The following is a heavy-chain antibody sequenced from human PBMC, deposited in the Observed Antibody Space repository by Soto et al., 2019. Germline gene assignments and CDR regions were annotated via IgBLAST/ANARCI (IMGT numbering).Heavy chain of an antibody. D-gene: IGHD4-17*01. Sequence: QLQLQESGPGLVKPSETLSLTCTVSGDSISSNSYYWGWIRQPPGKGLEWIGSIYYTGNTYYNPSLKSRVTMSVDTSKNQFSLKLSSVTAADTAVYYCARLHYGDYFDYWGQGTLVTVSS. CDR3: ARLHYGDYFDY. V-gene: IGHV4-39*01. J-gene: IGHJ4*02. CDR2: IYYTGNT. CDR1: GDSISSNSYY.